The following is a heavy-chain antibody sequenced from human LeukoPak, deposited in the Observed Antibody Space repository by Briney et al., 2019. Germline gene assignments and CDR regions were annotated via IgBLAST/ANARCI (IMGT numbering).Heavy chain of an antibody. J-gene: IGHJ3*01. V-gene: IGHV3-30*03. CDR2: ISYDGSYK. Sequence: GGSLRLSCAASGFTFSSYAMHWVRQAPGKGLEWVAFISYDGSYKYYADSVKGRFTISRDNSKNTLYLQMNSLRTEDTAVYYCARISSSNWYNERGAFDVWGQGTMVTVSS. CDR1: GFTFSSYA. CDR3: ARISSSNWYNERGAFDV. D-gene: IGHD6-13*01.